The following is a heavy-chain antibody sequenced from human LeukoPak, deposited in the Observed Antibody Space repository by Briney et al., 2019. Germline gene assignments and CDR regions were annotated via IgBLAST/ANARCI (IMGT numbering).Heavy chain of an antibody. CDR2: IYYSGST. CDR1: GGSISGYY. V-gene: IGHV4-59*12. Sequence: SETLSLTCTVSGGSISGYYWSWIRQPPGKGLEWIGYIYYSGSTNYNPSLKSRVTISVDTSKNQFSLKLSSVTAADTAVYYCARRFRDYVWGSYRSPFDYWGQGTLVTVSS. J-gene: IGHJ4*02. CDR3: ARRFRDYVWGSYRSPFDY. D-gene: IGHD3-16*02.